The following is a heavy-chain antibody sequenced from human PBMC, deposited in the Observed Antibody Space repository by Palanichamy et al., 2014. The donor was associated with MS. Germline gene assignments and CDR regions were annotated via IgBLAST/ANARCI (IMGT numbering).Heavy chain of an antibody. J-gene: IGHJ6*02. V-gene: IGHV4-4*02. CDR3: AREKKRSKYSSSWNYYYGMDV. CDR1: VAPSAVVTG. Sequence: QVQLQESGPGLVKPSGTLSLTCAALVAPSAVVTGGVGSASPQGRGVEWIGEIYHSGSTNYNPSLKSRVTISVDKSKNQFSLKLSSVTAADTAVYYCAREKKRSKYSSSWNYYYGMDVWGQGTTVTVSS. D-gene: IGHD6-13*01. CDR2: IYHSGST.